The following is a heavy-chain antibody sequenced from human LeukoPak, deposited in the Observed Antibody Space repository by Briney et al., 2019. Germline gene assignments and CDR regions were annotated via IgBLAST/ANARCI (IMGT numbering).Heavy chain of an antibody. J-gene: IGHJ4*02. V-gene: IGHV1-69*04. CDR1: GGTFSSYA. Sequence: SVKVSCKASGGTFSSYAISWVRQAPGQGLEWMGRIIPILGIANYAQKFQGRVTITADKSTSTAYMELSSLRSEDTAVYYCARMAVAGYYFDYWGQGTLVTVSS. D-gene: IGHD6-19*01. CDR3: ARMAVAGYYFDY. CDR2: IIPILGIA.